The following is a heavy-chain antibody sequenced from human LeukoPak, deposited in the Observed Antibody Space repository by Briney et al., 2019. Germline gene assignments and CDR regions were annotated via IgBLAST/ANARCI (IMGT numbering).Heavy chain of an antibody. V-gene: IGHV3-66*01. CDR2: VNSGGST. J-gene: IGHJ6*02. CDR1: GFIVNDNY. Sequence: GGSLRLSCAASGFIVNDNYMAWVRQAPGKGLEWVSVVNSGGSTSYADSVKDRFTISRDNSKNKLFLQMNSLRAEDTALYYCTRTYGDYDYYYGMDVWGQGTTVTVSS. D-gene: IGHD4-17*01. CDR3: TRTYGDYDYYYGMDV.